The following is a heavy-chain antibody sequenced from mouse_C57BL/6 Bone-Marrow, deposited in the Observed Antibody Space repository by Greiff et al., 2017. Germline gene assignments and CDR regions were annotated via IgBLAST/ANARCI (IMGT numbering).Heavy chain of an antibody. D-gene: IGHD1-1*01. J-gene: IGHJ2*01. CDR3: ARRDYGSSYVIDY. CDR1: GYTFTSYG. Sequence: QVQLQQSGAELARPGASVKLSCKASGYTFTSYGISWVKQRTGQGLEWIGEIYPRSGNTYYNEKFKGKATLTADKSSSTAYMELRSLTSEDSAVYFCARRDYGSSYVIDYWGQGTTLTVSS. CDR2: IYPRSGNT. V-gene: IGHV1-81*01.